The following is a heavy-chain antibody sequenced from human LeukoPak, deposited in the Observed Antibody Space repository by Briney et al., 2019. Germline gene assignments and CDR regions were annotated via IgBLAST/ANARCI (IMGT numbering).Heavy chain of an antibody. V-gene: IGHV3-7*01. D-gene: IGHD3/OR15-3a*01. Sequence: GGSLRLSCAASGFTFSSYWMSWVRQAPGKGLEWVANIKQDGSEKYYVDSVRGRFTISRDNAKNSLYLQMNSLRAEDTAVYYCSGLYYYYMDVWGKGTTVTISS. J-gene: IGHJ6*03. CDR3: SGLYYYYMDV. CDR1: GFTFSSYW. CDR2: IKQDGSEK.